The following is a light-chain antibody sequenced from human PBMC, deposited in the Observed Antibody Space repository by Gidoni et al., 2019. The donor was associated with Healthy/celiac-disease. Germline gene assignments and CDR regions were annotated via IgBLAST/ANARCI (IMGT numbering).Light chain of an antibody. J-gene: IGKJ3*01. CDR3: QQYDNLFT. Sequence: DIQMTQSPSSLSASVGDRVNITCQASQDISNYLNWYQQKPGKAPKLLIYDASNLETGVPSRFSGSGSGTDFTFTISSLQPEDIATYYCQQYDNLFTFGPGTKVDIK. V-gene: IGKV1-33*01. CDR1: QDISNY. CDR2: DAS.